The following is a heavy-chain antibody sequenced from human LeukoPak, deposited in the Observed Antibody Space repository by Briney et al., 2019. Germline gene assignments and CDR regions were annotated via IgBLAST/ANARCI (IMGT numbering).Heavy chain of an antibody. CDR2: ISSSSSNI. CDR3: ARHLYYSASAFWYIDL. CDR1: GFTLSTYD. Sequence: GGSLRLSCAASGFTLSTYDMHWVRQAPGKGLEWVSYISSSSSNIYDADSMKGRFTLSRDNTKNSLYLQMNSLRDEDTAEYYCARHLYYSASAFWYIDLWGRGTLVIVSP. V-gene: IGHV3-21*06. D-gene: IGHD3-10*01. J-gene: IGHJ2*01.